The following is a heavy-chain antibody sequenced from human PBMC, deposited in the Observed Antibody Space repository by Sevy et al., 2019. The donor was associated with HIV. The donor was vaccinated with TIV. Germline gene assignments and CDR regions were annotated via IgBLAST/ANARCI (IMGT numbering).Heavy chain of an antibody. CDR2: IIPIFGTA. V-gene: IGHV1-69*13. Sequence: ASVKVSCKASGGTFSSYAISWVRQAPGQGLEWMGGIIPIFGTANYAQKFQGRVTITADESTSTAYMELSSLRSEDTAVYYCAGSGDPLNLFDYWGQGTLVTVSS. CDR1: GGTFSSYA. J-gene: IGHJ4*02. CDR3: AGSGDPLNLFDY. D-gene: IGHD2-21*02.